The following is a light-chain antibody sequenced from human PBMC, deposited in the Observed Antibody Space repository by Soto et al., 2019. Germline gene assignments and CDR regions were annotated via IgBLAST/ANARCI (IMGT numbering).Light chain of an antibody. Sequence: TQSPSSLSASVGDRVTITCRASQGVSSSSLAWFQQKPGQAPRLLIYGASNRATGIPDRFSGSGSGTDFTLTVSRLEPEDFAVYYCQHYDNSPMYTFGQGTKLEIK. CDR1: QGVSSSS. V-gene: IGKV3-20*01. CDR3: QHYDNSPMYT. J-gene: IGKJ2*01. CDR2: GAS.